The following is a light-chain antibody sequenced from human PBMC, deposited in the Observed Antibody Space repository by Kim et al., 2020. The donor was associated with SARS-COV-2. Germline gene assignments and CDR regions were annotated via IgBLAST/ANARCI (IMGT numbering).Light chain of an antibody. J-gene: IGLJ1*01. V-gene: IGLV3-19*01. CDR2: GKN. CDR1: SLRSYY. CDR3: NSRDSSGNHYV. Sequence: ALGQKVSMTSQGDSLRSYYASWYQQKPGQAPVLVIYGKNNRPSGIPDRFSGSSSGNTASLTITGAQAEDEADYYCNSRDSSGNHYVFGTGTKVTVL.